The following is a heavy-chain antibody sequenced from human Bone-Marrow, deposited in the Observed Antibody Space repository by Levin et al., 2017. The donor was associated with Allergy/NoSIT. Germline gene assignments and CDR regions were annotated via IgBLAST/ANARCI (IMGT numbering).Heavy chain of an antibody. CDR1: GFTFSSYI. CDR2: ISYYGSNN. CDR3: AKGLHSSSWYPDGLWGDP. Sequence: GESLKISCAASGFTFSSYIMHLVRQSPRKGLEWVAVISYYGSNNYYADSVKGRFTISRDNSKNTLYLQMNSLRAEDTAVYYCAKGLHSSSWYPDGLWGDPWGQGALVTVSS. D-gene: IGHD6-13*01. V-gene: IGHV3-30*18. J-gene: IGHJ5*02.